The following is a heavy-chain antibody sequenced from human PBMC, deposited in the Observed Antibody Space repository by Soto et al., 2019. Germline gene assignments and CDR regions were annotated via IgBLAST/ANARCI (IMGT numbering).Heavy chain of an antibody. Sequence: EVQLLESGGGLVQPGGSLRLSCAASGFTFRSYAMSWVRQAPGRGLEWVSTFGGRDFNTYYADSVKGRFTVTRDNDNSPRFLQMNGLRAEATAVYYCAKGTDPGAFDISGQGTLVTVSS. CDR2: FGGRDFNT. V-gene: IGHV3-23*01. CDR1: GFTFRSYA. D-gene: IGHD3-10*01. J-gene: IGHJ3*02. CDR3: AKGTDPGAFDI.